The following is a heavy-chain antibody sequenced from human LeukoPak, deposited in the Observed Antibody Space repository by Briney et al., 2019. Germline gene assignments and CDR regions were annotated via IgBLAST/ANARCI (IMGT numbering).Heavy chain of an antibody. CDR2: ISGSGGST. CDR3: ANIDALRQQLGTTSPLDY. D-gene: IGHD6-13*01. V-gene: IGHV3-23*01. CDR1: GFTFSSYA. J-gene: IGHJ4*02. Sequence: GGSLRLSCAASGFTFSSYAMSWVRQAPGKGLEWVSAISGSGGSTYYADSVKGRFTISRDNSRNTLYLQMNSLRAEDTAVYYRANIDALRQQLGTTSPLDYWGQGTLVTVSS.